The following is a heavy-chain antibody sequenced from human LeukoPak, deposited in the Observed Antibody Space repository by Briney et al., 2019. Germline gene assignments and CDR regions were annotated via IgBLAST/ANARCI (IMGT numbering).Heavy chain of an antibody. J-gene: IGHJ4*02. CDR1: GFTFSSYN. D-gene: IGHD5-18*01. Sequence: GGSLRLSCAASGFTFSSYNMNWVRQAPGKGLEWVSAISGSGGSTYYADSVKGRFTISRDNSKNTLYLQMNSLRAEDTAVYYCAKHVDTAMVAQDYWGQGTLVTVSS. CDR3: AKHVDTAMVAQDY. V-gene: IGHV3-23*01. CDR2: ISGSGGST.